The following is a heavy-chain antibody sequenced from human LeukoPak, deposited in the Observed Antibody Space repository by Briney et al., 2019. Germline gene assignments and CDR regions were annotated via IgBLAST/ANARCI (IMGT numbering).Heavy chain of an antibody. CDR3: ARPRTYSSSWSPFVY. CDR2: IWYDGSNK. Sequence: PGGPLRHSCAASGFTFNSYGMHWVRQAPGKGLEWLALIWYDGSNKYYADSVKGRFTISRDNSQNALYLQMNSLRAEDTAVYYCARPRTYSSSWSPFVYWGQGTLVTVSS. D-gene: IGHD6-13*01. V-gene: IGHV3-33*01. J-gene: IGHJ4*02. CDR1: GFTFNSYG.